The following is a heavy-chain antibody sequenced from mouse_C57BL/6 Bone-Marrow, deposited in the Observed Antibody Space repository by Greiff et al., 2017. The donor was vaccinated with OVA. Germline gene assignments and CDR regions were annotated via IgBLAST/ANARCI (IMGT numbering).Heavy chain of an antibody. J-gene: IGHJ4*01. D-gene: IGHD1-1*01. V-gene: IGHV1-55*01. CDR1: GYTFTSYW. CDR3: ARSGITTVEGDFAMDY. CDR2: IYLGSGRT. Sequence: QVQLQQPGAELVKPGASVKMSCKASGYTFTSYWITWVKQRPGQGLEWIGDIYLGSGRTNYNEKFKSKATLTVDTSSSTAYMQLSSLTSEDSAVYYGARSGITTVEGDFAMDYWGQGTSVTVSS.